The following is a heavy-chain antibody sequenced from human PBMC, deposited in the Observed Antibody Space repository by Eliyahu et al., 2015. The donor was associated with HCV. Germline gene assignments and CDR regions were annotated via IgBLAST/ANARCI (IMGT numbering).Heavy chain of an antibody. CDR3: ARDRAWYSGGSKGLDN. V-gene: IGHV3-7*04. D-gene: IGHD6-19*01. J-gene: IGHJ4*02. CDR2: IKQDRSEK. Sequence: WVANIKQDRSEKHYADSVKGRFTISRDNAENSVYLHMNSLRADDTAVYYCARDRAWYSGGSKGLDNWGQGTLVIVSS.